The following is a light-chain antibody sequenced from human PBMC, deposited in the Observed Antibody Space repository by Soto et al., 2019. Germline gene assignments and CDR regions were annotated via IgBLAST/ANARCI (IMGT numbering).Light chain of an antibody. CDR1: KSNIGSNP. CDR3: AAWDDSLNGLL. Sequence: QSVLTQPPSASETPGQRVAISCSGGKSNIGSNPVNWYQHLPGTAPKLLIYGNDRRPSGVPDRFSGSNSGTSASLAISGLQSEDEADYYCAAWDDSLNGLLFGGGTKLTVL. CDR2: GND. V-gene: IGLV1-44*01. J-gene: IGLJ2*01.